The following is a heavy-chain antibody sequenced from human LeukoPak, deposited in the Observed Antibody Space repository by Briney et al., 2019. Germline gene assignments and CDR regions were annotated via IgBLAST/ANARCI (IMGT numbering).Heavy chain of an antibody. CDR1: GFTFSSYS. J-gene: IGHJ3*02. CDR2: IGSSSSTV. D-gene: IGHD6-19*01. V-gene: IGHV3-48*01. Sequence: GGSLRLSCAASGFTFSSYSMNWVRQAPGKGLEWVSYIGSSSSTVYYADSVKGRFTISRDNSKNTLYLQMNSLRAEDTAVYYCAKDQATAVAWDAFDIWGQGTMVTVSS. CDR3: AKDQATAVAWDAFDI.